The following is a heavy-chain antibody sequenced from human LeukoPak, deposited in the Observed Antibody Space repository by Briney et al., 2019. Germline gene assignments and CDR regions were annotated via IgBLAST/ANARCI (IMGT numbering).Heavy chain of an antibody. CDR3: ARGGTVTMIVVAKRVFDY. J-gene: IGHJ4*02. CDR1: GGSFSGYY. D-gene: IGHD3-22*01. CDR2: INHSGST. Sequence: SGTLSLPCAVYGGSFSGYYWSGIRQPPGKGLEWIGEINHSGSTNYNPSFKSRVTISVATSNNQFSLKLSSVTAADTAVYYCARGGTVTMIVVAKRVFDYWGQGTLVTVSS. V-gene: IGHV4-34*01.